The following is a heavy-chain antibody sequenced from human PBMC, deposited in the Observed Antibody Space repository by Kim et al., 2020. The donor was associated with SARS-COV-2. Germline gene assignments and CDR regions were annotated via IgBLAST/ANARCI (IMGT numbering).Heavy chain of an antibody. V-gene: IGHV3-23*01. J-gene: IGHJ6*02. CDR3: AKSVGEYYYYYGLDV. Sequence: DSGKGRFTISRDTSKEIVYLQMSSLRAEDTAVYFCAKSVGEYYYYYGLDVWGQGTTVIVSS. D-gene: IGHD3-10*01.